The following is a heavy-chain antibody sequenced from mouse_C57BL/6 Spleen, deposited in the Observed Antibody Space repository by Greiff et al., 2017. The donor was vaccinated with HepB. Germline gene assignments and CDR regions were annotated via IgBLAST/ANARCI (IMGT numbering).Heavy chain of an antibody. Sequence: QVQLQQSGPELVKPGASVKISCKASGYAFSSSWMNWVKQRPGKGLEWIGRIYPGDGATNYNGKFKGKATLTADKSSSTAYMQLSSPTSEESAVYVSSRITSVVFDYWGQGTTLTVSS. CDR3: SRITSVVFDY. CDR1: GYAFSSSW. CDR2: IYPGDGAT. J-gene: IGHJ2*01. D-gene: IGHD1-1*01. V-gene: IGHV1-82*01.